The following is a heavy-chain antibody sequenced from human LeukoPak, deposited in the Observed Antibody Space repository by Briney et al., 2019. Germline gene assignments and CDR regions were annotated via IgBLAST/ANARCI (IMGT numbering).Heavy chain of an antibody. CDR3: AKSSLYYDILTGFIHDAFDI. V-gene: IGHV3-23*01. CDR2: ISGSGGST. Sequence: PGRSLRLFCAASGFTFSSYAMSWVRQAPGKGLEWVSAISGSGGSTYYADSVKGRFTISRDNSKNTLYLQMNSLRAEDTAVYYCAKSSLYYDILTGFIHDAFDIWGQGTMVTVSS. CDR1: GFTFSSYA. J-gene: IGHJ3*02. D-gene: IGHD3-9*01.